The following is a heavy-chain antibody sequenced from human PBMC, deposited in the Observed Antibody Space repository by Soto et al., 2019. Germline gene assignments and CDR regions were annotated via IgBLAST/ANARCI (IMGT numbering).Heavy chain of an antibody. CDR2: ISGSGGST. V-gene: IGHV3-23*01. Sequence: EVQLLESGGGLVQPGGSLRLSCAASGFTFSSYAMSWVRQAPGKGLEWVSAISGSGGSTYYADSVKGRFTISRHNCKNTLYLQMNSLRAEDTAVYYCAKDTWSLKSFAYSYGPADPEGLVDVWGQGTTVTVSS. J-gene: IGHJ6*02. CDR3: AKDTWSLKSFAYSYGPADPEGLVDV. CDR1: GFTFSSYA. D-gene: IGHD5-18*01.